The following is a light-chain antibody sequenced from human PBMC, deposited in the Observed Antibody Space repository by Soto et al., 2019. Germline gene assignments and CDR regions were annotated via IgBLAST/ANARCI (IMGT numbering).Light chain of an antibody. CDR3: QQHGSGPWT. Sequence: EIVLTQSPDTLSLSPGERATLSCRASQSVSSSNLAWYQHKPGQAPRLLIYVTSRRATGIPDRFSGSGSGKESALTITRLERGDYAVYYCQQHGSGPWTFGQGTKVEIK. V-gene: IGKV3-20*01. CDR2: VTS. J-gene: IGKJ1*01. CDR1: QSVSSSN.